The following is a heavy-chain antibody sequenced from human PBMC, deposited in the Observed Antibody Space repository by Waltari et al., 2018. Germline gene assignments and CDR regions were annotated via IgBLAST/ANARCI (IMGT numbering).Heavy chain of an antibody. CDR2: IIPIFGTA. CDR1: GGTFSSYA. D-gene: IGHD2-21*01. CDR3: ARDLYCGGDCYSGYGAFDI. V-gene: IGHV1-69*05. Sequence: QVQLVQSGAEVKKPGSSVKVSCKASGGTFSSYAISWVRQAPGQGLEWMGGIIPIFGTANYAQKFQGRVTITTDESTSTAYMELSSLRSEDTAVYYCARDLYCGGDCYSGYGAFDIWGQGTMVTVSS. J-gene: IGHJ3*02.